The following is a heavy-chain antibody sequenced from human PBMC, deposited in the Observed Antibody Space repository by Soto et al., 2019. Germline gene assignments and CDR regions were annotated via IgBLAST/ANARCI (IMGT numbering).Heavy chain of an antibody. Sequence: QVQLVQSGAEVKKPGASVKVSCKASGYTFTSYAMHWVRQAPGQRLEWMGWINAGNGNTKYSQKFQGRVTITRDKPASTAYMELSSLRSEDTAVYYCARGGSGYSSGLGYWGQGTLVTVS. CDR3: ARGGSGYSSGLGY. J-gene: IGHJ4*02. CDR1: GYTFTSYA. D-gene: IGHD5-18*01. V-gene: IGHV1-3*01. CDR2: INAGNGNT.